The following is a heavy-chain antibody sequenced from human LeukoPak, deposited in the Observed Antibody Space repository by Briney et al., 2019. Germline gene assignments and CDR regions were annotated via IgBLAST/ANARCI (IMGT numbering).Heavy chain of an antibody. CDR2: INPNTGVT. Sequence: ASVKVSCKASGYTFSGHYLHWVRQAPGQGLEWMGRINPNTGVTQYTENFQGRVTMTGDTSISTAYMELNGLRSDDTAIYYCARTQKQLFPPRFGPRGQGTPGPVSS. J-gene: IGHJ5*02. V-gene: IGHV1-2*06. CDR1: GYTFSGHY. D-gene: IGHD2-21*01. CDR3: ARTQKQLFPPRFGP.